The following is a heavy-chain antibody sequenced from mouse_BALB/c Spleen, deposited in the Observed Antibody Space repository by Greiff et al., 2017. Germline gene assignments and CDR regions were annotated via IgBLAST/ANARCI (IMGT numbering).Heavy chain of an antibody. D-gene: IGHD1-2*01. J-gene: IGHJ3*01. CDR3: ARPLITTARGFAY. Sequence: VESGGGLVKPGGSLKLSCAASGFTFSSYAMSWVRQSPEKRLEWVAEISSGGSYTYYPDTVTGRFTISRDNAKNTLYLEMSSLRSEDTAMYYCARPLITTARGFAYWGQGTLVTVSA. CDR2: ISSGGSYT. V-gene: IGHV5-9-4*01. CDR1: GFTFSSYA.